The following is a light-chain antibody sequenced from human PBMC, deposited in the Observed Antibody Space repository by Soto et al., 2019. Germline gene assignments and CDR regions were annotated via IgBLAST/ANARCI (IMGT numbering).Light chain of an antibody. Sequence: EIVLTQSPATLSLSPGERATLSCRASQSVSSYLAWYPQKPGQAPSLLIYDASNRATGIPARFSGSGSGTDFTLTIRSLEPEDFAVDYCQQRSNWPTFGQGTKVDIK. CDR3: QQRSNWPT. CDR1: QSVSSY. V-gene: IGKV3-11*01. J-gene: IGKJ1*01. CDR2: DAS.